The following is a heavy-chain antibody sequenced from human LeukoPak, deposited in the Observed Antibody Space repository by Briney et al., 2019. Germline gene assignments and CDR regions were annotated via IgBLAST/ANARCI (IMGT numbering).Heavy chain of an antibody. CDR1: GGSINSGPYY. J-gene: IGHJ4*02. D-gene: IGHD3-10*01. CDR2: ISSGGSA. CDR3: ARQGMRYYYGSGSYYNARTPIDY. V-gene: IGHV4-39*01. Sequence: PSETLSLTCTVSGGSINSGPYYWAWIRQPPGKGLEWMGGISSGGSAFYNPSLKSRVTISVDTSKNQFSLKLSSVTAADTAVYYCARQGMRYYYGSGSYYNARTPIDYWGQGTLVAVSS.